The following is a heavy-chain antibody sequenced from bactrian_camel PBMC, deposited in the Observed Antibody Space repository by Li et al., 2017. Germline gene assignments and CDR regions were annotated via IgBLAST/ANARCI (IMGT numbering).Heavy chain of an antibody. Sequence: QVQLVESGGGLVQPGGSLRLPCAASGFTFSSYSMSWVRQAPGKGLEWVSSIYSDGSKTFYAYSVKGRFTISRDNAKDTLYLQLDSLKTEDTAMYYCRRTPYTVRGQGTQVTVS. CDR3: RRTPYTV. CDR1: GFTFSSYS. J-gene: IGHJ4*01. D-gene: IGHD1*01. CDR2: IYSDGSKT. V-gene: IGHV3S6*01.